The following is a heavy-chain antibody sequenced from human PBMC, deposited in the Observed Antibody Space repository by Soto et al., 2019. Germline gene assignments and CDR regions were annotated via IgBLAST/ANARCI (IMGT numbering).Heavy chain of an antibody. V-gene: IGHV1-18*01. D-gene: IGHD2-15*01. Sequence: QVQLVQSGAEVKKPGASVKVSCKASGYTFTSYGISWVRQAPGQGLEWMGWISAYNGNTNYAQKLQGRVTMTTDTSTSTAYMELGSLRSDDTAVYYCARDRVGRYCSGGSCYSGNWFDPWGQGTLVTVSS. J-gene: IGHJ5*02. CDR1: GYTFTSYG. CDR3: ARDRVGRYCSGGSCYSGNWFDP. CDR2: ISAYNGNT.